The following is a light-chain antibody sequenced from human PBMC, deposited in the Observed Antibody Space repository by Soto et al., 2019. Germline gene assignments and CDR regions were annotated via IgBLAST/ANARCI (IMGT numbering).Light chain of an antibody. V-gene: IGLV2-14*01. Sequence: QSALTQPASVSGSPGQSITISCTGTNSDVGGYNFVSWYQQHPGKAPKVMIYDVTNRPSGVSNRFSGSKSGNTASLTISGLQAEDEADYYCSSFTGSTTVLFGGGTKLTVL. CDR2: DVT. J-gene: IGLJ2*01. CDR3: SSFTGSTTVL. CDR1: NSDVGGYNF.